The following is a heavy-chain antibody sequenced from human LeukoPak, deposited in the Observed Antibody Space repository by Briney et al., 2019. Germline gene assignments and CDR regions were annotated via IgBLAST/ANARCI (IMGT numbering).Heavy chain of an antibody. CDR1: GVSINNYY. CDR2: IYTRGST. D-gene: IGHD2-15*01. V-gene: IGHV4-59*10. CDR3: ARGRYCSADICSGGDAFDI. J-gene: IGHJ3*02. Sequence: PSETLSLTCAVYGVSINNYYWSWVRQPAGKGLEWIGRIYTRGSTNYDPSLKSRVTMSVDTSKNQFSLKLSSVTAADTAVYYCARGRYCSADICSGGDAFDIWGQGTMVSVSS.